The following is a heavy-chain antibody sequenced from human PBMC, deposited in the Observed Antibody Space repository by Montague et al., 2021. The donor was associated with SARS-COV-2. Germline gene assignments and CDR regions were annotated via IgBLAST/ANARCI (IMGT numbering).Heavy chain of an antibody. J-gene: IGHJ4*02. V-gene: IGHV4-59*13. D-gene: IGHD5-24*01. CDR3: ARGDVEMATIKSGGPFYHFDY. CDR2: IYYSGST. Sequence: SETLSPTCTVSGGSISSYYCSWIRQPPGKGLEWIGFIYYSGSTNXNPSLKSPVTILVDTSKNQFSLKLSSVTAADTAVYYCARGDVEMATIKSGGPFYHFDYWGQGTLVTVSS. CDR1: GGSISSYY.